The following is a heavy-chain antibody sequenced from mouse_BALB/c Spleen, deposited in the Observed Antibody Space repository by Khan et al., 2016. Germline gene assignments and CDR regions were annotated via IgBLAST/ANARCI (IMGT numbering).Heavy chain of an antibody. V-gene: IGHV2-2*02. CDR1: GFSLTSYG. CDR2: IWSGGST. J-gene: IGHJ4*01. CDR3: ARLYYGYYAMDY. Sequence: QVQLKQSGPGLVQPSQSLSITCTVSGFSLTSYGVHWVRQSPGKGLEWLGVIWSGGSTDSNAAFISRLSISKDNSKSQVFVKMNSLQANDTAIYYCARLYYGYYAMDYWGQGTSVTVSS. D-gene: IGHD2-1*01.